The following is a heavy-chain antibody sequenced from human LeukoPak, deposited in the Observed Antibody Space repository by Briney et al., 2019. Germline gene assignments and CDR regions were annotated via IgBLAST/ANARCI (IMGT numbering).Heavy chain of an antibody. CDR3: ARLSSSSGWLYFDY. CDR1: GGSISSYY. D-gene: IGHD6-19*01. J-gene: IGHJ4*02. V-gene: IGHV4-59*08. CDR2: IYYGGST. Sequence: SETLSLTCTVSGGSISSYYWSWIRQPPGKGLEWIGYIYYGGSTNYNPSLKSRVTISVDTSKNQFSLKLSSVTAADTAVYYCARLSSSSGWLYFDYWGQGTLVTVSS.